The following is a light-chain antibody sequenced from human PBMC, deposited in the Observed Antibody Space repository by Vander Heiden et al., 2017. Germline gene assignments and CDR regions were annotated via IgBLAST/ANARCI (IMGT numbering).Light chain of an antibody. CDR3: TSYTSSDTLV. V-gene: IGLV2-14*01. CDR1: SSDVGGYNY. CDR2: GVT. J-gene: IGLJ1*01. Sequence: HSALTQPASVSGSPGQSSTISCTGTSSDVGGYNYVSWYQQHPGKTPKLIIFGVTNRPSGVSSRFSGSKSGNTASLTISGLQVEDEADYYCTSYTSSDTLVFGTGTKVTVL.